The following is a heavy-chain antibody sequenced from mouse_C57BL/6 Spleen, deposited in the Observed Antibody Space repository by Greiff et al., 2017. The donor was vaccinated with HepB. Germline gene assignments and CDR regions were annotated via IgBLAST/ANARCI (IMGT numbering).Heavy chain of an antibody. CDR3: ARSTEYVGDYYAMDY. V-gene: IGHV1-69*01. J-gene: IGHJ4*01. D-gene: IGHD5-1*01. Sequence: QVQLQQPGAELVMPGASVKLSCKASGYTFTSYWMHWVKQRPGQGLEWIGEIDPSDSYTNYNQKFKGKSTLTVDKSSSTAYMQLSSLTSEDSAVYYCARSTEYVGDYYAMDYWGQGTSVTVSS. CDR1: GYTFTSYW. CDR2: IDPSDSYT.